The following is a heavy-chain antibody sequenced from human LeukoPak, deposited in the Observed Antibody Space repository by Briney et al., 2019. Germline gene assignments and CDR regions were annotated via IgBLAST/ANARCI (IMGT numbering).Heavy chain of an antibody. V-gene: IGHV4-4*07. CDR3: ARSGKGPPAGPFDY. Sequence: SETLSLTCTVSGGSISSYYWSWIRQPAGKGLEWIGRIYSSGSTNYNPSLKSRVTMSVDTSKNQFSLNLSSVTAADTAVYYCARSGKGPPAGPFDYWGQGTLVTVSS. CDR1: GGSISSYY. J-gene: IGHJ4*02. CDR2: IYSSGST. D-gene: IGHD6-13*01.